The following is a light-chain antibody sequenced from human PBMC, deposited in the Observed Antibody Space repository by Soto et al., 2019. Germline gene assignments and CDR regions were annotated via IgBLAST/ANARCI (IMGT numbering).Light chain of an antibody. V-gene: IGKV3-20*01. J-gene: IGKJ5*01. Sequence: ENVLTQSPGTLSLSPGERATLSCRASQSVSSSYLAWYQQKPGQAPRLLIYGASSRATGIPDRFSGSGSGTDFTLTISRLEPEDFAVYYCQQYGSSPCITFCQWTLLDIK. CDR3: QQYGSSPCIT. CDR2: GAS. CDR1: QSVSSSY.